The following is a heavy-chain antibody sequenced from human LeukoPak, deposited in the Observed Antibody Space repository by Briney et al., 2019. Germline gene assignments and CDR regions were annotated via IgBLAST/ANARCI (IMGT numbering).Heavy chain of an antibody. CDR3: ARDRAFGVDFDY. CDR2: IIGSGGGT. D-gene: IGHD3-16*01. V-gene: IGHV3-23*01. Sequence: GSLRLSCAASGFTFKNYAMNFVRQAPGKGLEWVSFIIGSGGGTQYADSVKGRFTISRDNSKNTLYLHMNSLRVEGTAVYYCARDRAFGVDFDYWGQGTLVTVSS. CDR1: GFTFKNYA. J-gene: IGHJ4*02.